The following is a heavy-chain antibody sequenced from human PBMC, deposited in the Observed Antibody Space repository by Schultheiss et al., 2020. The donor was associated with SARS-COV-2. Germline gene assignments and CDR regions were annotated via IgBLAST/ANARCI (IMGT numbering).Heavy chain of an antibody. J-gene: IGHJ6*03. D-gene: IGHD3-9*01. CDR1: GGTFSSYT. CDR3: ARGDYDILTGYYPPTYYYYYYMDV. CDR2: IIPILGIA. V-gene: IGHV1-69*02. Sequence: KISCKASGGTFSSYTISWVRQAPGQGLEWMGRIIPILGIANYAQKFQGRVTITADKSTSTAYMELSSLRSEDTAVYYCARGDYDILTGYYPPTYYYYYYMDVWGKGTTVTVSS.